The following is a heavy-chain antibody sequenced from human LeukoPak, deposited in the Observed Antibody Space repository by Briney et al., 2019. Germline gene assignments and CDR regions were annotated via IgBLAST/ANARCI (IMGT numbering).Heavy chain of an antibody. D-gene: IGHD5-18*01. J-gene: IGHJ6*03. Sequence: ASVKVSCKASVYTFTSYYMHWVRPAPGQGREWMGIINPSGGGTSYAQKFQGIVTMTRDMSPSTVYMELSSLRSEDTAVYYCARDPGYSYGYEIYYYYYRDVWGKGTTVTVSS. CDR2: INPSGGGT. CDR3: ARDPGYSYGYEIYYYYYRDV. CDR1: VYTFTSYY. V-gene: IGHV1-46*01.